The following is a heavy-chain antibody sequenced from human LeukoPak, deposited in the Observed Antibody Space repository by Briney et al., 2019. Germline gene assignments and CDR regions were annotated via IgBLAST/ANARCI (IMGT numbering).Heavy chain of an antibody. CDR1: GFTFSTYA. J-gene: IGHJ6*02. D-gene: IGHD3-10*01. CDR3: AKSGGLSGSGRLAMDV. V-gene: IGHV3-23*01. Sequence: GGSLRLSCAASGFTFSTYAMSWVRLAAWKGLEWVSGISGSGGSTYYADSVKGRFTSSRDNSNNTLYVQMNSLRVEDTAVYYCAKSGGLSGSGRLAMDVWGQGTTVTVSS. CDR2: ISGSGGST.